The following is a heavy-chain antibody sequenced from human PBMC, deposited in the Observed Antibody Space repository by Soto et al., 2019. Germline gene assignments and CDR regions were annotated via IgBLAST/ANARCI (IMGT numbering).Heavy chain of an antibody. V-gene: IGHV3-23*01. Sequence: GGSLRLSCAASGFTFSSYAMSWVRQAPGKGLEWVSAISGSGGSTYYADSVKGRFTISRDNSKNTLYLQMNSLRAEDTAVYYCATNPPRYNWNNGGRLYWDQGTLVTVSS. J-gene: IGHJ4*02. CDR3: ATNPPRYNWNNGGRLY. CDR2: ISGSGGST. D-gene: IGHD1-20*01. CDR1: GFTFSSYA.